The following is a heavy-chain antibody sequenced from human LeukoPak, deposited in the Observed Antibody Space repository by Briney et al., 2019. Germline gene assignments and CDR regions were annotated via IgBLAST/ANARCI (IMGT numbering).Heavy chain of an antibody. V-gene: IGHV3-30*18. CDR3: SNGDSFYFEH. D-gene: IGHD2-21*01. J-gene: IGHJ4*02. CDR1: GFTFSRND. CDR2: ISYDGSSK. Sequence: PGGSLRLSCAASGFTFSRNDMHWVRQAPGKGLEWVAVISYDGSSKYYADSVKGRFTISRENSKNTLYLQMNGLRVEDTAIYYCSNGDSFYFEHWGQGTLVTVSS.